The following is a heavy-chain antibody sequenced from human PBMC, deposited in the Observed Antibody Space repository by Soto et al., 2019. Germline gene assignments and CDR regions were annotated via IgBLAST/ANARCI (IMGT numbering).Heavy chain of an antibody. Sequence: QVQLQQWGAGLLKPSETLSLTCAVYGGSFSGYYWSWIRQPPGKGLEWIGEINHSGSTNYNPSLKSRVTISVDTSKNQFSLKRSSVTAADTAVYYCARGRDSSGYYWSRDYWGQGTLVTVSS. J-gene: IGHJ4*02. CDR1: GGSFSGYY. D-gene: IGHD3-22*01. V-gene: IGHV4-34*01. CDR2: INHSGST. CDR3: ARGRDSSGYYWSRDY.